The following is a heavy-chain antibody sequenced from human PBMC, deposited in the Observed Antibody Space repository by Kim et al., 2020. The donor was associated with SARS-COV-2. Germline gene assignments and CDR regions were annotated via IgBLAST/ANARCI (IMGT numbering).Heavy chain of an antibody. CDR2: ISYDGSNK. V-gene: IGHV3-30*04. CDR3: ARDNGYYDSSGYFDY. J-gene: IGHJ4*02. CDR1: GFTFSSYA. D-gene: IGHD3-22*01. Sequence: LSLTRAASGFTFSSYAMHWVRQAPGKGLEWVAVISYDGSNKYYADSVKGRFTISRDNSKNTLYLQMNSLRAEDTAVYYCARDNGYYDSSGYFDYWGQVALVTVST.